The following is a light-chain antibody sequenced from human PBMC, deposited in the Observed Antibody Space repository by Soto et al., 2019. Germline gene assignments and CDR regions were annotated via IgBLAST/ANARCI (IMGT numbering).Light chain of an antibody. CDR2: EVS. J-gene: IGLJ1*01. CDR3: CSYAGSSTYV. V-gene: IGLV2-23*02. CDR1: SSDVGSYSL. Sequence: QSLLTQPASVSGSPGQSITSSCTGTSSDVGSYSLVSWYQQHPGKAPKLMIYEVSKRPSGVSNRFSGSKSGNTASLTISGLQAEDEADYYCCSYAGSSTYVFGTGTKVSVL.